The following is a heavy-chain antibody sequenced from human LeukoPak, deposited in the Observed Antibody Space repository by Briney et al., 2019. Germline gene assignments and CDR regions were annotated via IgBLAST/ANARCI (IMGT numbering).Heavy chain of an antibody. CDR3: ARAVLVRSPFDN. CDR2: INPSGNST. CDR1: GYTFNRYG. J-gene: IGHJ4*02. V-gene: IGHV1-46*02. D-gene: IGHD3-3*01. Sequence: ASVKVSCKASGYTFNRYGMNWVRQAPGQGLESMGIINPSGNSTSYAQKFQGRVTMTTDTSTSTVYMELRSLRSEDTAVYYCARAVLVRSPFDNWGQGTLVTVSS.